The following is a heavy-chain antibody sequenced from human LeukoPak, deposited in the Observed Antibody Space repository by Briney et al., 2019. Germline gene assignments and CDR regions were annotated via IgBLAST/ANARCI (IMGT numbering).Heavy chain of an antibody. D-gene: IGHD1-7*01. V-gene: IGHV1-2*02. Sequence: GASVKVSCKASGYTFTGYYMHWVRQAPGQGLEGMGWINPNSGGTNYAQKCQGRVTMTRDKSISTAYMELSRLRSDDTAVYYCARPPTQYNWNYAVDWFDPWGQGTLVTVSS. J-gene: IGHJ5*02. CDR3: ARPPTQYNWNYAVDWFDP. CDR2: INPNSGGT. CDR1: GYTFTGYY.